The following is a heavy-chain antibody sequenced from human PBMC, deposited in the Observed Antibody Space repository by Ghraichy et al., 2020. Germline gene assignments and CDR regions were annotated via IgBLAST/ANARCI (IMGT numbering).Heavy chain of an antibody. CDR2: INPSGGST. CDR3: ARVARGVVTSSCFDY. Sequence: ASVKVSCKASGYTFTSYYMHWVRQAPGQGLEWMGIINPSGGSTSYAQKFQGRVTMTRDTSTSTVYMELSSLRSEDTAVYYCARVARGVVTSSCFDYWGQGTLVTVSS. J-gene: IGHJ4*02. D-gene: IGHD4-23*01. CDR1: GYTFTSYY. V-gene: IGHV1-46*01.